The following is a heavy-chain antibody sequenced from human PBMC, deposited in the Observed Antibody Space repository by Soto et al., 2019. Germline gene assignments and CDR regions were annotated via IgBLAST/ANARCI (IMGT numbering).Heavy chain of an antibody. D-gene: IGHD2-2*01. CDR1: GFTFSSYA. J-gene: IGHJ4*02. V-gene: IGHV3-23*01. CDR3: AKVMSYIVVVPAAIDY. Sequence: PGGSLRLSCAASGFTFSSYAMSWVRQAPGKGLEWVSAISGSGISTNYADSVKGRFTISRDNSKNTLYLQMNSLRAEDTAVYYCAKVMSYIVVVPAAIDYWGQGTLVTVSS. CDR2: ISGSGIST.